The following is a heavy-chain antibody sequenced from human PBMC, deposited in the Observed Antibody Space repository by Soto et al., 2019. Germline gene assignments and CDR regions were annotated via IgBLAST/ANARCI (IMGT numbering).Heavy chain of an antibody. V-gene: IGHV4-59*08. CDR2: IYYSGST. Sequence: SETLSLTCTVSGGSISSYYWSWIRQPPGKGLEWIGYIYYSGSTNYNPSLKSRVTISVDTSKNQFSLKLSSVTAADTAVYYCATPALGGAFDIWGQGTMVTVSS. CDR1: GGSISSYY. J-gene: IGHJ3*02. CDR3: ATPALGGAFDI.